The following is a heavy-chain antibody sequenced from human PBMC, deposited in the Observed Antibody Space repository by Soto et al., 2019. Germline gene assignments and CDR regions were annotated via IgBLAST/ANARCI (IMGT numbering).Heavy chain of an antibody. V-gene: IGHV1-69*06. D-gene: IGHD6-13*01. Sequence: QVQLVQSGAEVKKPGSSVKVSCKASGGTFSSYAISWVRQAPGQGLEWMGGIIPIFATANSEQKFQGRVTLTADNSTSTEYIVLSSLRSEDTAVYFCARVGRYTDSSSGRDNFDYWGQGALVTVTT. CDR3: ARVGRYTDSSSGRDNFDY. CDR2: IIPIFATA. J-gene: IGHJ4*02. CDR1: GGTFSSYA.